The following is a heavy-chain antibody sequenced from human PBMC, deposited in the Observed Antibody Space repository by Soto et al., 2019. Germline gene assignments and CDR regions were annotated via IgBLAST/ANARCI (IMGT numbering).Heavy chain of an antibody. Sequence: LSETLSLTCAVSGYSISSGYYWGWIRQPPGKGLVWIGSIYHSGSTYYNPSLKSRVTISVDTSKNQFSLKLSSVTAADTAVYYCARADRKLRFLEWLFPTPFDYWGQGTLVTVSS. CDR3: ARADRKLRFLEWLFPTPFDY. D-gene: IGHD3-3*01. V-gene: IGHV4-38-2*01. CDR2: IYHSGST. J-gene: IGHJ4*02. CDR1: GYSISSGYY.